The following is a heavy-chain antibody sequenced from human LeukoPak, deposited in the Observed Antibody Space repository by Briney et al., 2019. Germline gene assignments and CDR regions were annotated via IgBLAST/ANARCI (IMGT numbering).Heavy chain of an antibody. D-gene: IGHD2-2*01. CDR2: ISAYNGNT. J-gene: IGHJ5*02. V-gene: IGHV1-18*01. Sequence: ASVKVSCKASGYTFTSYGISWVRQAPGQGLDWMGWISAYNGNTNYAQKLQGRVTMTTDTSTSTAYMELRSLRSDDTAVYYCARDKGDIVVVPAAIWFDPWGQGTLVTVSS. CDR3: ARDKGDIVVVPAAIWFDP. CDR1: GYTFTSYG.